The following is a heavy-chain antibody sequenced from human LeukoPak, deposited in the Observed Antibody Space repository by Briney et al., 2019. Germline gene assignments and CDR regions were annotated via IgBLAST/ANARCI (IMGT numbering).Heavy chain of an antibody. CDR2: IYYSGST. CDR3: ARRLGGSGS. D-gene: IGHD3-10*01. Sequence: SETLSLTCTVSGGSISSSSYYWGWIRQPPGKGLEWIGSIYYSGSTYYNPSLKSRVTISVDTSKNQFSLKLSSVTAADTAVYYCARRLGGSGSWGPGTLVTDSS. CDR1: GGSISSSSYY. V-gene: IGHV4-39*01. J-gene: IGHJ4*02.